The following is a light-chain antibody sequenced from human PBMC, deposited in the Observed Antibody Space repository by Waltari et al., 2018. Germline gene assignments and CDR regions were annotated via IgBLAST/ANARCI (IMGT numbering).Light chain of an antibody. Sequence: DTVLTQSPGTLSLSPGEKATLSCRASQTVGTNYLAGYQQKPGQAPRLLIFATSTRATGVTDRFSGSGSGTVFTLTISSLGPEDFAVYYCHQYGNSPKTFGQGTKVEIK. CDR3: HQYGNSPKT. CDR1: QTVGTNY. V-gene: IGKV3-20*01. CDR2: ATS. J-gene: IGKJ1*01.